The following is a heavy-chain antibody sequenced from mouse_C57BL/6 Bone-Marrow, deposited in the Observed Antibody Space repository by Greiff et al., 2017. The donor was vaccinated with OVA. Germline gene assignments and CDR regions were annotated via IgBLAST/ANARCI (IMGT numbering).Heavy chain of an antibody. J-gene: IGHJ1*03. D-gene: IGHD2-4*01. CDR2: IYPGSGST. CDR1: GYTFTSYW. V-gene: IGHV1-55*01. CDR3: ARSDDYDGYFDV. Sequence: QVQLQQSGAELVKPGASVKMSCTASGYTFTSYWITWVKQRPGQGLEWIGDIYPGSGSTYYTEKFKSKATMTVDTSSSTAYMQLSSLTSEDSAVYYCARSDDYDGYFDVWGTGTTVTVSS.